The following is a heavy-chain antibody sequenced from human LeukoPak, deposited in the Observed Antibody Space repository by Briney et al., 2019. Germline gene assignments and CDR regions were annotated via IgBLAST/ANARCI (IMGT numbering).Heavy chain of an antibody. Sequence: GGSLRLSCAASGFTFGSYAMSWVRQAPGKGLEWVTNIKQDGSEKYYVDSVKGRFAISRDNAKNSLYLQMNSLRAEDTAVYYCARDAAMVLSPYFDYWGQGTLVTVSS. J-gene: IGHJ4*02. D-gene: IGHD3-10*01. CDR3: ARDAAMVLSPYFDY. CDR2: IKQDGSEK. CDR1: GFTFGSYA. V-gene: IGHV3-7*03.